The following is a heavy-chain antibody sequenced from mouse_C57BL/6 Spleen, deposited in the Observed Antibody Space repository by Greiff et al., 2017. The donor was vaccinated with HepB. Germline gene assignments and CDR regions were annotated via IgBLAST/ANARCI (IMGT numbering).Heavy chain of an antibody. CDR3: ARDLYYGSSYFDY. Sequence: DVHLVESGGGLVKPGGSLKLSCAASGFTFSSYAMSWVRQTPEKRLEWVATISDGGSYTYYPDNVKGRFTISRDNAKNNLYLQMSHLKSEDTAMYYCARDLYYGSSYFDYWGQGTTLTVSS. V-gene: IGHV5-4*01. J-gene: IGHJ2*01. D-gene: IGHD1-1*01. CDR1: GFTFSSYA. CDR2: ISDGGSYT.